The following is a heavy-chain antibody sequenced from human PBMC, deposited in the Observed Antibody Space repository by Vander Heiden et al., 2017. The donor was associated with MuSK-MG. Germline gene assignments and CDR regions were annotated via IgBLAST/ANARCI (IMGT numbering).Heavy chain of an antibody. D-gene: IGHD5-12*01. V-gene: IGHV4-31*03. CDR2: IYYRGTT. CDR3: ARNSGYDYFDY. J-gene: IGHJ4*02. Sequence: QVQLQESGPGLVKPSQTLSLTCTVSGGSISSGGYYWSWIRQHPGKGLEWIGYIYYRGTTYYNPSLESRVSISVQTSKNQFSLQLSSVTAADTAVYYCARNSGYDYFDYWGQGTLVTVSS. CDR1: GGSISSGGYY.